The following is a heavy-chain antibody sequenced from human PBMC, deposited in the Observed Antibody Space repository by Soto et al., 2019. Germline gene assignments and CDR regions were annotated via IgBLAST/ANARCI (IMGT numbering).Heavy chain of an antibody. CDR3: ARAATVTTAWFDP. D-gene: IGHD4-17*01. J-gene: IGHJ5*02. CDR1: GGTFSSYT. Sequence: QVQLVQSGAEVKKPGSSVKVSCKASGGTFSSYTISWVRQARGQGLEWMGRIIPILGIANYAQKFQGRVTITADKSTSTAYMELSSLRSEDTAVYYCARAATVTTAWFDPWGQGTLVTVSS. CDR2: IIPILGIA. V-gene: IGHV1-69*02.